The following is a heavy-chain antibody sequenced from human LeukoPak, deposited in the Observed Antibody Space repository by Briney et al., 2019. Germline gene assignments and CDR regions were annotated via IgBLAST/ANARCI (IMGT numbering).Heavy chain of an antibody. J-gene: IGHJ4*02. CDR2: ISYDGSNK. V-gene: IGHV3-30*18. D-gene: IGHD1-26*01. Sequence: GGSLRLSCAASGFTFSSYGMHWVRQAPGKGLEWVAVISYDGSNKYYADSVKGRFTISRDNSKNTLYLQMNSQRAEDTAVYYCAKRWDLDYWGQGTLVTVSS. CDR1: GFTFSSYG. CDR3: AKRWDLDY.